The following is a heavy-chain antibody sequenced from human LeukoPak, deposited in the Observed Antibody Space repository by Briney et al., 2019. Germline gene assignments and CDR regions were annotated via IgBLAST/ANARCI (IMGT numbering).Heavy chain of an antibody. V-gene: IGHV3-48*03. J-gene: IGHJ4*02. D-gene: IGHD6-19*01. CDR3: ASPPPSYSSGWYQRY. CDR1: GFTFSSYE. CDR2: ISSSGSTI. Sequence: GGSLRLSCAASGFTFSSYEMKWVRQAPGKGLEWVSYISSSGSTIYYADSVKGRFTISRDNAKNSLYLQMNSLRAEDTAVYYCASPPPSYSSGWYQRYWGQGTLVTVSS.